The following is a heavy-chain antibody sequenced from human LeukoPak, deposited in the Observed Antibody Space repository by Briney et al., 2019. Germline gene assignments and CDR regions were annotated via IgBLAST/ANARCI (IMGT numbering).Heavy chain of an antibody. V-gene: IGHV3-21*04. Sequence: GGSLRLSCAASGFTFSSYSMNWGRQAPGKGLEWVSSISSSSSYIYYADSVKGRFTISRDNAKKSLYLQMNSLRAEDTAVYYCARENDYVWGSYRPGPYWYFDLWGRGTLVTVSS. CDR2: ISSSSSYI. CDR1: GFTFSSYS. CDR3: ARENDYVWGSYRPGPYWYFDL. J-gene: IGHJ2*01. D-gene: IGHD3-16*02.